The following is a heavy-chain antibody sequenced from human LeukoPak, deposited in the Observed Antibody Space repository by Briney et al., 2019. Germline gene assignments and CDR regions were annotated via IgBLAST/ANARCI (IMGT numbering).Heavy chain of an antibody. J-gene: IGHJ4*02. CDR3: ARGFSWFGATGICFDY. V-gene: IGHV4-34*01. D-gene: IGHD3-10*01. Sequence: GSLRLSCAASGFTFSSYAMSWVRQPPGKGLEWIGEINHSGSTNYNPSLKSRVTISVDTSKNQFSLKLSSVTAADTAVYYCARGFSWFGATGICFDYWGQGTLVTVSS. CDR2: INHSGST. CDR1: GFTFSSYA.